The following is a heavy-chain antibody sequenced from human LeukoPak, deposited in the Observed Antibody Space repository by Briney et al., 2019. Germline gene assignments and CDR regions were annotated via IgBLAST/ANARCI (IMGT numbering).Heavy chain of an antibody. Sequence: GGSLRLSCAASGFSFSTYWMHWVRQAPGKGLVWVSRINSDGSSTTYADSVKGRFTISRDNAKNTLYLRMNSLRAEDTAVYYCAVGVGDHWGQGTLVTVFS. D-gene: IGHD3-10*01. J-gene: IGHJ4*02. CDR1: GFSFSTYW. V-gene: IGHV3-74*01. CDR3: AVGVGDH. CDR2: INSDGSST.